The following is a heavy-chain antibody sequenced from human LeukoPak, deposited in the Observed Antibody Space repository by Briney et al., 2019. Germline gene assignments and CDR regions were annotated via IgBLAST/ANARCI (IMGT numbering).Heavy chain of an antibody. D-gene: IGHD3-22*01. CDR1: GGTISTYC. Sequence: SETLSLACAVSGGTISTYCRSWVRQPPGKGLEWIGGIYYSGSTNYNPSLKSRVTISVDKSKKQLSLKLSSVTAADTAVYYCARGHSYYYDSSAYYPDFDYWGQGTLVTVSS. V-gene: IGHV4-59*01. J-gene: IGHJ4*02. CDR3: ARGHSYYYDSSAYYPDFDY. CDR2: IYYSGST.